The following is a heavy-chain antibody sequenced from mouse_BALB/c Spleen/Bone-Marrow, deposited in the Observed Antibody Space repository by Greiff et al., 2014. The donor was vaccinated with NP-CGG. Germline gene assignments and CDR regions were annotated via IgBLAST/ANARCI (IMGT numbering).Heavy chain of an antibody. V-gene: IGHV5-9-4*01. CDR3: VRAYGSSYAMDY. CDR2: ISSGGNYT. J-gene: IGHJ4*01. D-gene: IGHD1-1*01. CDR1: GFTFSSYA. Sequence: EVQVVESGGGLVKPGGSLKLSCAASGFTFSSYAMSWVRQSPGKRLEWVAEISSGGNYTYYPDTVTGRFTISRDNAKNILYLEMSSLRSDDTAMYYCVRAYGSSYAMDYWGQGTSVTVSS.